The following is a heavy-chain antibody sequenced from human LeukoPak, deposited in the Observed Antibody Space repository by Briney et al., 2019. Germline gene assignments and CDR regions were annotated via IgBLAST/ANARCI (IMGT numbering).Heavy chain of an antibody. CDR3: ARHFRGYSRTFDY. Sequence: SSETLSLTCTVSGGSISSSSYYWGWIRQPPGKGLEWIGSIYYSGSTYYNPSLKSRVTISVDTSKNQFSLKLSSVTAADTAVYYCARHFRGYSRTFDYWGQGTLVTVSS. CDR2: IYYSGST. V-gene: IGHV4-39*01. D-gene: IGHD6-13*01. CDR1: GGSISSSSYY. J-gene: IGHJ4*02.